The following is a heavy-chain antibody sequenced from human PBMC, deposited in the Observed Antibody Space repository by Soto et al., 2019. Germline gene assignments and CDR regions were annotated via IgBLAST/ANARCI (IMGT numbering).Heavy chain of an antibody. V-gene: IGHV3-30*18. CDR3: AKMKGNSSSFDY. J-gene: IGHJ4*02. CDR1: GFTFSHYG. D-gene: IGHD3-10*01. CDR2: TSYDGTKK. Sequence: QVKLVESGGGVVQPGRSLRLSCVASGFTFSHYGLDWVRLAPGRGLEWVAVTSYDGTKKYYADSVKGRFIISRDNSQKPLFLQMNRLRVEDTALYYCAKMKGNSSSFDYWGQGILVTVSS.